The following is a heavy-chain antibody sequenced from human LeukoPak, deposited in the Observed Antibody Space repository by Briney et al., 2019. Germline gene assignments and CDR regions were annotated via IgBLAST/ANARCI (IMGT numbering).Heavy chain of an antibody. V-gene: IGHV1-18*01. CDR2: ISAYNGNT. CDR3: AREPSYSTVPYWMWTYYYGMDV. J-gene: IGHJ6*02. CDR1: GYTFTSYG. Sequence: ASVKVSCKASGYTFTSYGISWVRQAPGQGLEWMGWISAYNGNTNYAQKLQGRVTMTTDTSTSTAYMELRSLRSDDTAVCYCAREPSYSTVPYWMWTYYYGMDVWGQGTTVTVSS. D-gene: IGHD6-13*01.